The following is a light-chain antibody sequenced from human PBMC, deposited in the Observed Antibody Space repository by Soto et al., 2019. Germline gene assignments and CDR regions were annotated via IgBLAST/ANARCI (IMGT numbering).Light chain of an antibody. J-gene: IGLJ1*01. Sequence: QAVMTQPPSVSAAPGQKVPISCSGSRSNIGGNSVSCYQQLPWTAPKLLIYDDNKRPSGIPDRFSGSKSGTSATLGITVFQTGDEADYYCGSWDSSLSAYVFGTGTKLTVL. CDR1: RSNIGGNS. CDR2: DDN. V-gene: IGLV1-51*01. CDR3: GSWDSSLSAYV.